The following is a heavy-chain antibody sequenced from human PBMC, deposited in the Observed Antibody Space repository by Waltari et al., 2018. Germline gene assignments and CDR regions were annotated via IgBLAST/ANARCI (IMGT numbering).Heavy chain of an antibody. D-gene: IGHD3-3*01. V-gene: IGHV1-18*01. J-gene: IGHJ4*02. CDR3: AGANDFWSGPNFDY. CDR1: GYTFTSYG. Sequence: QVQLVQSGAEVKKPGASVKVSCKASGYTFTSYGISWVRQAPGQGLEWMGWISAYNGNTNYAQKLQERVSMTTEKTSNKDYMEQMSLGSDDTAVDYCAGANDFWSGPNFDYWGQGTLVTVSS. CDR2: ISAYNGNT.